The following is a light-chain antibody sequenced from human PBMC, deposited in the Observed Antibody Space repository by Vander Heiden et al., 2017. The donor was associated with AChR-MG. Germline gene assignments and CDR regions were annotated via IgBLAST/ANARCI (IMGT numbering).Light chain of an antibody. V-gene: IGKV3-20*01. CDR2: GAS. J-gene: IGKJ2*01. CDR1: QSDSYNS. CDR3: QRYGGSQGYI. Sequence: EIVLTQSPGTLSLSPGERATLSCRASQSDSYNSLVWYHQKPGQAPRLLIYGASSRATGIPDRFSGTGSGTEFTLTVTRMEPEDFAVYYCQRYGGSQGYIYGPGTKLEL.